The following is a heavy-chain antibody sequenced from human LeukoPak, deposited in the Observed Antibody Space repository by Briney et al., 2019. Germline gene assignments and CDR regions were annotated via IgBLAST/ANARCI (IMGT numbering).Heavy chain of an antibody. CDR1: GASISGGGYS. CDR3: ARDIWGSST. CDR2: IYHSGGT. Sequence: SQTLSLTCVVSGASISGGGYSWSWIRQPPGKGLEWIGCIYHSGGTHYNPSLKSRVTMSVDMSKNQISLNLNSVTAADTAVYYCARDIWGSSTWGPGTLVTVSS. V-gene: IGHV4-30-2*01. D-gene: IGHD3-16*01. J-gene: IGHJ5*02.